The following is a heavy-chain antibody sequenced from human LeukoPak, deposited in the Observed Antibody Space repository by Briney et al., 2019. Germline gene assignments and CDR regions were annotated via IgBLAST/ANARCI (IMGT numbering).Heavy chain of an antibody. CDR2: IYSGGST. CDR1: GFTVSSNY. V-gene: IGHV3-53*01. Sequence: GGSLRLSCAASGFTVSSNYMSWVRQAPGKGLEWVSVIYSGGSTYYADSVKGRFTISRDNSKNTLYLQMNSLRAEDTAVYYCARESHGSGSYPNFDYWAREPWSPSPQ. D-gene: IGHD3-10*01. CDR3: ARESHGSGSYPNFDY. J-gene: IGHJ4*02.